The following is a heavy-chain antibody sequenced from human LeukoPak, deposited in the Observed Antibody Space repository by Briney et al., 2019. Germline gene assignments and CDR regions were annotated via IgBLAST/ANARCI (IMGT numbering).Heavy chain of an antibody. D-gene: IGHD5-12*01. V-gene: IGHV3-30*02. Sequence: PGGSLRLSCAASGFTFSSYGMHWVRQAPGKGLEWVAFIRYDGSNKYYADSVKGRFTISRDNAKNSLYLQMNSLRAEDTGVYYRGRGTVGDSQRAPPKKWFGPWGQGTLVTVSS. J-gene: IGHJ5*02. CDR3: GRGTVGDSQRAPPKKWFGP. CDR2: IRYDGSNK. CDR1: GFTFSSYG.